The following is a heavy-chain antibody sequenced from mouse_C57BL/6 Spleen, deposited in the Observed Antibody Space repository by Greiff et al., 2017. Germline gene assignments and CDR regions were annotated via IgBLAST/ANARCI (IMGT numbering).Heavy chain of an antibody. J-gene: IGHJ2*01. D-gene: IGHD1-1*01. CDR2: INYDGSST. Sequence: EVQLVESEGGLVQPGSSMKLSCTASGFTFSDYYMAWVRQVPEKGLEWVANINYDGSSTYYLDSLKSRFIISRDNAKNILYLQMSSLKSEDTATYYCAREGDYYGSSYVDYWGQGTTLTVSS. CDR1: GFTFSDYY. V-gene: IGHV5-16*01. CDR3: AREGDYYGSSYVDY.